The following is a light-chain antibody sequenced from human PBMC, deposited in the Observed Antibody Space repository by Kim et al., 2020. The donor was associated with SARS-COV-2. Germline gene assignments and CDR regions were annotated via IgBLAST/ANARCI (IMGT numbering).Light chain of an antibody. CDR2: AAS. CDR3: QKYDSAPWT. CDR1: QSINNY. J-gene: IGKJ1*01. V-gene: IGKV1-27*01. Sequence: DIQMTQSPSSLSASVGARITITCRASQSINNYLAWYQQKPGKPPKLLIYAASALQSGVPSRFSGSGSGTDFTLTVTILQPEDVATYYCQKYDSAPWTFGLGTKVDIK.